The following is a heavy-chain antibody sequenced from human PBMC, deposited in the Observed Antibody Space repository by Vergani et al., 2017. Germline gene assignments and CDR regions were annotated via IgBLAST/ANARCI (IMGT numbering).Heavy chain of an antibody. V-gene: IGHV4-39*01. Sequence: QLQLQESGPGLVKPSETLSLTCTVSGGSITYGAFYWGWICQSPGKGLEWIGSIYYSENKFYNPSLESRVTLSIDTTKNQFSLKLKSVTAADTAVYYCARCFRDEGMIYGGTVENWFDPWGLGTLVTVSS. D-gene: IGHD3-22*01. J-gene: IGHJ5*02. CDR3: ARCFRDEGMIYGGTVENWFDP. CDR2: IYYSENK. CDR1: GGSITYGAFY.